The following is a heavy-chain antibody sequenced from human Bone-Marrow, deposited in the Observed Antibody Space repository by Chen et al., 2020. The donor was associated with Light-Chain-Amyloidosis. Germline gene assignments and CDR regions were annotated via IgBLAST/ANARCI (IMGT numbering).Heavy chain of an antibody. CDR1: GFTFSSHA. CDR2: ISSNSYK. CDR3: ARPTSVWLQLTTGGDF. Sequence: DVRLVESGGGLVQPGGSLRLSCAASGFTFSSHAMTWVRQAPGKGLEWLSSISSNSYKYYAGSVKGRFTISRDNAMNSVYLQMNSLRAEDTAIYYCARPTSVWLQLTTGGDFWGQGTLVTVSS. J-gene: IGHJ4*02. D-gene: IGHD6-19*01. V-gene: IGHV3-21*01.